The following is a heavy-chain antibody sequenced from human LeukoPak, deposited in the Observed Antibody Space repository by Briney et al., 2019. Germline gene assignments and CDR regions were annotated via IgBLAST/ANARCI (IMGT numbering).Heavy chain of an antibody. J-gene: IGHJ4*02. CDR3: ARRNYASGSYYLDS. CDR2: IYYSGST. CDR1: GGSISSYY. V-gene: IGHV4-59*08. D-gene: IGHD3-10*01. Sequence: PSETLSLTCTVSGGSISSYYWSWIRQPPGKGLEWIGYIYYSGSTNYNPSLKSRVTISVDTSKSQFSLKLSSVTAADAAVYYCARRNYASGSYYLDSWGQGTLVTVSS.